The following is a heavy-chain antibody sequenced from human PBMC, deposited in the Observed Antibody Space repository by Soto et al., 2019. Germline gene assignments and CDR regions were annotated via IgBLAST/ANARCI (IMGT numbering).Heavy chain of an antibody. V-gene: IGHV1-69*01. D-gene: IGHD3-22*01. CDR1: GGTFSSYA. Sequence: QVQLVQSGAEVKKPGSSVKVSCKASGGTFSSYAISWVRQAPGQGLEWMGGIIPIFGPANYAQKFQGRVTITADESTSTGYMELRSVRSEDTAVYYCARPQVLDRSGYYSDAFDIWCQGTMVTVSS. CDR3: ARPQVLDRSGYYSDAFDI. J-gene: IGHJ3*02. CDR2: IIPIFGPA.